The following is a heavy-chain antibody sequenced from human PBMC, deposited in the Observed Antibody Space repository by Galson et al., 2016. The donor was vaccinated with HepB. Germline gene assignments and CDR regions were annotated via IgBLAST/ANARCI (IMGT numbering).Heavy chain of an antibody. CDR2: IIPMLGTT. D-gene: IGHD6-25*01. J-gene: IGHJ6*02. Sequence: SVKVSCKASGGSFSNYAISWVRQAPGQGLEWVGGIIPMLGTTNYAQKFLGRVTITADESTSTAYMELNSLRSEDTAMFFCARDSRIGAPSYYYAMDVWGQGTTVTVSS. CDR3: ARDSRIGAPSYYYAMDV. CDR1: GGSFSNYA. V-gene: IGHV1-69*13.